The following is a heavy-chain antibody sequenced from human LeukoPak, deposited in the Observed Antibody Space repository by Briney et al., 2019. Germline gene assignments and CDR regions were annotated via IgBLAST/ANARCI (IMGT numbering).Heavy chain of an antibody. V-gene: IGHV1-8*02. CDR1: GYSFSTYD. CDR3: AIREGSSTFDY. Sequence: ASVKVSCKTSGYSFSTYDINWVRQATGQGLEWMGWMGPNSGNTGYAQKFQGRITMTRNTSISTAYMEVRSLRSDDTAVYYCAIREGSSTFDYWGQGTLVTVSS. J-gene: IGHJ4*02. D-gene: IGHD6-13*01. CDR2: MGPNSGNT.